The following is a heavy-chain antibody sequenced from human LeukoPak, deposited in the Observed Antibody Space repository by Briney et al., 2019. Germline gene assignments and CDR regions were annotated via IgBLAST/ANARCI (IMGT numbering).Heavy chain of an antibody. J-gene: IGHJ5*02. CDR3: ARDLGPENWFDP. CDR1: GGTFSSYA. CDR2: IIPIFGTA. Sequence: GASVKVSCKASGGTFSSYAISWVQQAPGQGLEWMGGIIPIFGTANYAQKFQGRVTITADESTSTAYMELSSLRSEDTAVYYCARDLGPENWFDPWGQGTLVTVSS. V-gene: IGHV1-69*13.